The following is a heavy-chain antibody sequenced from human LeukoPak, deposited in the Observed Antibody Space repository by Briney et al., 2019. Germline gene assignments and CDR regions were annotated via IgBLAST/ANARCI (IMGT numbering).Heavy chain of an antibody. CDR3: ARDKQPAAIYYYYYYGMDV. CDR1: GYTFTGYY. J-gene: IGHJ6*02. CDR2: INPNSGGT. V-gene: IGHV1-2*02. Sequence: ASVKVSCKASGYTFTGYYMHWVRQAPGQGLEWMGWINPNSGGTNYAQKLQGRVTMTRETSISTAYMELSRLRSDDTAVYYCARDKQPAAIYYYYYYGMDVWGQGTTVTVSS. D-gene: IGHD2-2*01.